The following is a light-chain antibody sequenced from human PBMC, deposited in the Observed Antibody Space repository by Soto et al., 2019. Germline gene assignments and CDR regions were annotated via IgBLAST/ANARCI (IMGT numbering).Light chain of an antibody. J-gene: IGKJ4*01. CDR2: AAS. V-gene: IGKV1-16*01. Sequence: DIQMTQSPSSVSASVGDRVTITCRASQDISHYLAWFQQKPGKAPNLLIYAASTLQSGVPSRFSGGGSGTDFTLTISSLQPEDFATYYCQQVYVYPSTFGGGTKVDIK. CDR1: QDISHY. CDR3: QQVYVYPST.